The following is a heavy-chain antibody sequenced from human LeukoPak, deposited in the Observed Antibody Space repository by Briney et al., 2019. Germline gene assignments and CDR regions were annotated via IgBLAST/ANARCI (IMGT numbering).Heavy chain of an antibody. J-gene: IGHJ3*01. CDR3: ARDRTACTSSTCYAPDAFDV. D-gene: IGHD2-2*01. Sequence: GGSLRLSCTASGFTFSTYWMSWVRQAPGKGLEWVANIKQDGSERNHVDSVKGRFTISRDNAKNSLYLQMNRLTAEDTAVYYCARDRTACTSSTCYAPDAFDVWGQGTMVTVSS. V-gene: IGHV3-7*01. CDR1: GFTFSTYW. CDR2: IKQDGSER.